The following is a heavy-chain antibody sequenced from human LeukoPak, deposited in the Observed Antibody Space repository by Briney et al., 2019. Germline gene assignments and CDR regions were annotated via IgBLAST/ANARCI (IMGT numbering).Heavy chain of an antibody. V-gene: IGHV1-18*01. CDR3: ARGLMGTDYYYYGMDV. CDR2: ISAYNGNT. CDR1: GYTFTSYG. D-gene: IGHD5-24*01. J-gene: IGHJ6*02. Sequence: ASVKVSCKASGYTFTSYGISWVRQAPGQGLEWMGWISAYNGNTNYAQKLQGRVTMTTDTSTSTAYMELRSLRSDDTAVYYCARGLMGTDYYYYGMDVWGQGTTVTVSS.